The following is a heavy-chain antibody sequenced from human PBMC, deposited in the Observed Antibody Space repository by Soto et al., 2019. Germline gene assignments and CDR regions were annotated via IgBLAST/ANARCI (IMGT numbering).Heavy chain of an antibody. CDR1: GFTFSSYS. V-gene: IGHV3-21*01. Sequence: PGGSLRLSCAASGFTFSSYSMNWVRQAPGKGLEWVPSISSSSSYIYYADSVKGRFTISRDNAKNSLYLQMNSLRAEDTALYYCARCYHDLDSSGSADYWGQGTLVTVSS. J-gene: IGHJ4*02. D-gene: IGHD3-22*01. CDR3: ARCYHDLDSSGSADY. CDR2: ISSSSSYI.